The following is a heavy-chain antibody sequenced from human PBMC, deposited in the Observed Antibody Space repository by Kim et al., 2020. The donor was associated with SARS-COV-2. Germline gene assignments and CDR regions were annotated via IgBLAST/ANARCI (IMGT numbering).Heavy chain of an antibody. V-gene: IGHV3-74*01. J-gene: IGHJ5*02. D-gene: IGHD2-8*02. CDR3: TRDLVS. Sequence: SDGGTTTDADSVKGRFTISRDNAKNTLYLQMNSLRAEDTAVYYCTRDLVSWGQGILVTVSS. CDR2: SDGGTT.